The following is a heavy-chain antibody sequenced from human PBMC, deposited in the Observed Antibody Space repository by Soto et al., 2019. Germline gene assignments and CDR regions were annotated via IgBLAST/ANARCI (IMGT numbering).Heavy chain of an antibody. CDR2: ISGSGGST. D-gene: IGHD6-13*01. J-gene: IGHJ5*02. Sequence: GGSLRLSCAASGFTFSSHAISWVRHAPGKGLEWVSAISGSGGSTYYADSVKGRFTISRDNSKNTLYLQMNSLRAEDTAVYYCAKDATGKMADNWFDPWGQGTLVTVSS. CDR3: AKDATGKMADNWFDP. V-gene: IGHV3-23*01. CDR1: GFTFSSHA.